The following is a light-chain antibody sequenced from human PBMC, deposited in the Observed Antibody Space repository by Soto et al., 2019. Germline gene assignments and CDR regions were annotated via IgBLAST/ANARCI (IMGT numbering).Light chain of an antibody. J-gene: IGLJ1*01. CDR3: RSYAGNNHDV. CDR2: EVS. CDR1: SSDVGGYNY. V-gene: IGLV2-8*01. Sequence: QSALTQPPSASGSPGQSVTISCTGTSSDVGGYNYVSWYQQHPGKAPKLMIYEVSKRLSGVPDRFSGSKSGNTASLTVSGLQAEDEADYYFRSYAGNNHDVFGTGTKLTVL.